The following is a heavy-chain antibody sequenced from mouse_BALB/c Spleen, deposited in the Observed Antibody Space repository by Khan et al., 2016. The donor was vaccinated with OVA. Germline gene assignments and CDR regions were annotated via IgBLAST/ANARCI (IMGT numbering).Heavy chain of an antibody. Sequence: EVQLQESGPGPVNPSQSLFLTCTVTGYSITSDYAWNWIRQFPGNKLEWMGYISYSGRTSYNPSLKSRISITRDTSKNQVFLQLNSVTTEDTATYFCARSVTITTVVATDFDYWGQGTTLTVSS. J-gene: IGHJ2*01. V-gene: IGHV3-2*02. CDR2: ISYSGRT. CDR1: GYSITSDYA. D-gene: IGHD1-1*01. CDR3: ARSVTITTVVATDFDY.